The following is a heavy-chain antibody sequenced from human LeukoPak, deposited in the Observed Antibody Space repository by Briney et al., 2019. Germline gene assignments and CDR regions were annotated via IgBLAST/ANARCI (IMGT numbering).Heavy chain of an antibody. CDR1: GFTFSSYG. CDR2: ISYDGSNK. V-gene: IGHV3-30*03. CDR3: ATESWFDP. Sequence: GGSLRLSCAASGFTFSSYGMHWVRQAPRKGLEWVAVISYDGSNKYYADSVKGRFTISRDNSKNTLYLQMNSLRAEDTAVYYCATESWFDPWGQGTLVTVSS. J-gene: IGHJ5*02.